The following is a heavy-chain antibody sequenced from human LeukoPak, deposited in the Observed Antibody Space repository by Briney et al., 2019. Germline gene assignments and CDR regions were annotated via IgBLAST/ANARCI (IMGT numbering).Heavy chain of an antibody. CDR2: ISDIGSI. CDR1: GGSISSYY. CDR3: AGHHPRNTVDF. D-gene: IGHD2/OR15-2a*01. J-gene: IGHJ4*02. Sequence: SETLSLTCTVSGGSISSYYWSWIRQPPGKGLEWIAYISDIGSINYNPSLKSRVIISLDTSKNQFSLKLSSVTAADTAVYYCAGHHPRNTVDFWGQGTLVTVSS. V-gene: IGHV4-59*08.